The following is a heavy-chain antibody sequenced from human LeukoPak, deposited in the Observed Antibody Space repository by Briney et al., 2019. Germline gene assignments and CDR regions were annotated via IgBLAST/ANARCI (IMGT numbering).Heavy chain of an antibody. D-gene: IGHD2-2*01. CDR3: ARYCSSTSCYFLDP. V-gene: IGHV1-69*06. J-gene: IGHJ5*02. CDR2: IIPIFGTA. CDR1: GGTFSSYA. Sequence: SVKVSCKASGGTFSSYAISWVRQAPGQGLEWMGGIIPIFGTANYAQKFRGRVTITADKSTSTAYMELSSLRSEDTAVYYCARYCSSTSCYFLDPWGQGTLVTVSS.